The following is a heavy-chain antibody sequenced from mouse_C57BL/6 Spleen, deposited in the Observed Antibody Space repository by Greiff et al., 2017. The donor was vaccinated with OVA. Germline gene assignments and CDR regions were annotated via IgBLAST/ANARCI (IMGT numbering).Heavy chain of an antibody. V-gene: IGHV1-55*01. CDR1: GYTFTSYW. Sequence: QVHVKQPGAELVKPGASVKMSCKASGYTFTSYWITWVKQRPGQGLEWIGDIYPGSGSTNYNEKFKSKATLTVDTSSSTAYMQLSSLTSEDSAVYYCARGGLYDYDGGYAMDYWGQGTSVTVSS. D-gene: IGHD2-4*01. CDR2: IYPGSGST. J-gene: IGHJ4*01. CDR3: ARGGLYDYDGGYAMDY.